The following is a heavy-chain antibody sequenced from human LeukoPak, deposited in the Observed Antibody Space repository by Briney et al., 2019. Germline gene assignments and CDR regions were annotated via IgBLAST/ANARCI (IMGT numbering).Heavy chain of an antibody. J-gene: IGHJ6*03. V-gene: IGHV1-18*04. CDR1: GYTFTGYY. Sequence: ASVKVSCKTSGYTFTGYYMHWVRQAPGQGLEWMGWISAYNGNTNYAQKLQGRVTMTTDTSTSTAYMELRSLRSDDTAVYYCARVAPDIVVVPAAHGHYYMDVWGKGTTVTVSS. CDR3: ARVAPDIVVVPAAHGHYYMDV. CDR2: ISAYNGNT. D-gene: IGHD2-2*01.